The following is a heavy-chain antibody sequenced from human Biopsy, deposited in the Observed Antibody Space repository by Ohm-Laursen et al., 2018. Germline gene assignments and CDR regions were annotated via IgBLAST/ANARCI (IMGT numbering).Heavy chain of an antibody. Sequence: SVKVSCNAPTGTFNSYGIIWVRQAPGQGLEWMGWVNPNSGATNSAEKFRGRVTLTRDTSISAVYIELRRLKSDDAAVYFCARDRMTDVFGGPTRTDVFDSWGQGTPVTVSS. CDR1: TGTFNSYG. CDR2: VNPNSGAT. J-gene: IGHJ4*02. D-gene: IGHD3-10*01. CDR3: ARDRMTDVFGGPTRTDVFDS. V-gene: IGHV1-2*02.